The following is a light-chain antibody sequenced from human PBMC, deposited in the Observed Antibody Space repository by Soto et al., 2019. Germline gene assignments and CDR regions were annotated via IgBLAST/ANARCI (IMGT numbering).Light chain of an antibody. J-gene: IGKJ1*01. CDR1: QRVNTC. Sequence: DIPMTQSPSTLSASVGDRVSITCRASQRVNTCLAWYQQKPGKAPTLLIYDASSLQSGVPSRFSGSGSGTEFTLTISSLQPDDFATYYCQQYQIDWTFGQGTKVEIK. CDR2: DAS. CDR3: QQYQIDWT. V-gene: IGKV1-5*01.